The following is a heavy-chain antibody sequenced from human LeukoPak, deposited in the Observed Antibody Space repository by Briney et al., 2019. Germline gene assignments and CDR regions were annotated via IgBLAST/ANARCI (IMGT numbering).Heavy chain of an antibody. J-gene: IGHJ4*02. D-gene: IGHD7-27*01. Sequence: GGSLRLSCAASGSTFSTYTMYWVRHPPGKRLECVSIIGNNGGGIHYADSVKGRFTISRDNFKNALYLQMNSLRVEDTAVYYCAIDPNWGTHSWGQGVLVTVSS. V-gene: IGHV3-23*01. CDR3: AIDPNWGTHS. CDR2: IGNNGGGI. CDR1: GSTFSTYT.